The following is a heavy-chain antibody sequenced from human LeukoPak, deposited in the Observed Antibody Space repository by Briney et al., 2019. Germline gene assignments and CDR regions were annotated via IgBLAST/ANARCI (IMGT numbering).Heavy chain of an antibody. V-gene: IGHV1-2*02. CDR1: GYTFTGYY. J-gene: IGHJ4*02. D-gene: IGHD6-13*01. CDR3: ARGGAAAGMRTKNY. Sequence: ASVKVSCKASGYTFTGYYMHWVRQAPGQGLEWMGWINPNSGSTNYAQKFQGRVTMTRDTSISTAYMELSRLRSDDTAVYYCARGGAAAGMRTKNYWGQGTLVTVSS. CDR2: INPNSGST.